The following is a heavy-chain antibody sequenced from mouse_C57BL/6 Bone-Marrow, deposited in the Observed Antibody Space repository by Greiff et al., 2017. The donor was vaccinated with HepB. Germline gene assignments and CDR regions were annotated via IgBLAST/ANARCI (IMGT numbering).Heavy chain of an antibody. D-gene: IGHD1-1*01. V-gene: IGHV1-64*01. CDR3: ARYGSSFYWYFDV. Sequence: QVQLKQPGAELVKPGASVKLSCKASGYTFTSYWMHWVKQRPGQGLEWIGMIHPNSGSTNYNEKFKSKATLTVDKSSSTAYMQLSSLTSEDSAVYYCARYGSSFYWYFDVWGTGTTVTVSS. CDR2: IHPNSGST. CDR1: GYTFTSYW. J-gene: IGHJ1*03.